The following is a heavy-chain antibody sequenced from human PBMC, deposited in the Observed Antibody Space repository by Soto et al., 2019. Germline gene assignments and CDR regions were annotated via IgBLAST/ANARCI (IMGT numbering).Heavy chain of an antibody. D-gene: IGHD3-9*01. CDR2: IYYSGST. Sequence: KPSETLSLTCTVSGGSISSGGYDWSWIRQHPGKGLEWIGYIYYSGSTYYNPSLKSRVTISVDTSKNQFSLKLSSVTAADTAVYYCARDSRHDILTGPDYWGQGTLVTVSS. CDR1: GGSISSGGYD. CDR3: ARDSRHDILTGPDY. V-gene: IGHV4-31*03. J-gene: IGHJ4*02.